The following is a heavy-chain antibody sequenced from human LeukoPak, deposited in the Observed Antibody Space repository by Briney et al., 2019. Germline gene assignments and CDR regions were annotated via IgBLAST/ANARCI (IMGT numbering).Heavy chain of an antibody. J-gene: IGHJ3*02. D-gene: IGHD5-18*01. V-gene: IGHV3-21*01. CDR1: GFTFSSYS. CDR3: ARETDTAMADDAFDI. Sequence: PGGSLRLSCAASGFTFSSYSMNWVRQAPGKGLEWVSSISSSSSYIYYADSVKGRFTISRDNAKNPLYLQMNSLRAEDTAVYYCARETDTAMADDAFDIWGQGTMVTVSS. CDR2: ISSSSSYI.